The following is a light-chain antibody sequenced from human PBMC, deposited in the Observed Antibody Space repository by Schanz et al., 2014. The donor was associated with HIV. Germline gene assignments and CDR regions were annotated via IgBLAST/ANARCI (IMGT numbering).Light chain of an antibody. V-gene: IGLV1-44*01. CDR3: AAWDDSLNGPM. Sequence: QSVLTQPPSASGTPGQRVTISCSGSSSNIRINTVNWYQQFPGTAPKLLIYSNSRRPSGVPDRFSGSKSGTSASLAISGLQSEDEADYHCAAWDDSLNGPMFGGGTKLTVL. CDR2: SNS. CDR1: SSNIRINT. J-gene: IGLJ3*02.